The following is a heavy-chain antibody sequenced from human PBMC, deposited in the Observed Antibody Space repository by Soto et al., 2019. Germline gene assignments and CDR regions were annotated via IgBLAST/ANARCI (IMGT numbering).Heavy chain of an antibody. D-gene: IGHD3-3*01. J-gene: IGHJ5*02. CDR3: ARGSGSNWFDP. V-gene: IGHV4-61*01. Sequence: QVQLQESGPGLVKPSETLSLTCTVSGGSVSSGSYYWSWIRQPPGKGLEWIGYIYYSGSTYYNPSLKSRVTISVDTSKNQFSLKLSSVTAADTAVYYCARGSGSNWFDPWGQGTLVTVSS. CDR1: GGSVSSGSYY. CDR2: IYYSGST.